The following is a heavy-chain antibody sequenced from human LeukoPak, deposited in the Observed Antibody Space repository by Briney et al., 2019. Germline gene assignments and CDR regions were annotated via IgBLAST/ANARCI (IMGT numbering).Heavy chain of an antibody. Sequence: GGSLRLSCAASGFTFSSYWMSWVRQAPGKGLEWVANIKQDGSEKYYVDSVKGRFTISRDNAKNSLYLQMNSLRAEDTAVYYCARVSGIIVAEDFDYWGQGTLVTVSS. J-gene: IGHJ4*02. D-gene: IGHD5-12*01. CDR2: IKQDGSEK. CDR1: GFTFSSYW. CDR3: ARVSGIIVAEDFDY. V-gene: IGHV3-7*01.